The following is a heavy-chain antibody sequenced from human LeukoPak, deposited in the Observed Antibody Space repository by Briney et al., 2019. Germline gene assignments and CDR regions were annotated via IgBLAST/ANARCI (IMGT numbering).Heavy chain of an antibody. CDR2: LYSDGNT. J-gene: IGHJ4*02. CDR3: ARGVEPLAANTLAY. D-gene: IGHD1-14*01. V-gene: IGHV3-53*01. Sequence: GGSLRLSCAASGFTVITNDMTWVRQAPGKGLEWVSVLYSDGNTKYADSVQGRFTISRDNSKNTPNLEMNSLSPDDTAVYYCARGVEPLAANTLAYWGQGTLVTVSS. CDR1: GFTVITND.